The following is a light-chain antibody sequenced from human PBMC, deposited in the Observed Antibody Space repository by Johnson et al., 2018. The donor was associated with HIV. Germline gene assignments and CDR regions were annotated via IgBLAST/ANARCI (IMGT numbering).Light chain of an antibody. CDR3: GTWDSSLSGGV. Sequence: QPVLTQPPSVSAAPGQKVTISCSGSSSNIGNNYVSWYQQLPGTAPKLLIYENNKRPSGIPDRFSGSKSGTSATLGITGLQTGDEAGYYCGTWDSSLSGGVFGTGTKVTGL. CDR1: SSNIGNNY. V-gene: IGLV1-51*02. J-gene: IGLJ1*01. CDR2: ENN.